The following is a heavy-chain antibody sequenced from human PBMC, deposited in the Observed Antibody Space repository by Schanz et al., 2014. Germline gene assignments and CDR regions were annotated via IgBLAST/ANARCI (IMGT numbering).Heavy chain of an antibody. CDR1: GYTFTSYG. CDR2: ISDYNADT. CDR3: AGATYSSSWYGGSEYLQH. J-gene: IGHJ1*01. D-gene: IGHD6-13*01. Sequence: QVQLVQSGAEVKKPGASVKVSCKASGYTFTSYGISWVRQAPGQGPEWMGWISDYNADTKYAQKVQGRVTMTTDTSTSTAYMELRSLRSDDTAVYYCAGATYSSSWYGGSEYLQHWGQGTLVTVSS. V-gene: IGHV1-18*04.